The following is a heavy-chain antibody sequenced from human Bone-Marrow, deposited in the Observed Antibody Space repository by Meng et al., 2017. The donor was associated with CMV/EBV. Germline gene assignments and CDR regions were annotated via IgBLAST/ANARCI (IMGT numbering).Heavy chain of an antibody. CDR3: ARGRWSTVTYEVYRYFDL. Sequence: SEALSLTCTVSGGSISNDGYFWSWIRQRPGKGLEWIGYIYNTGTTNYDASLEGRVIISLSDTSENRFSLKLSSLTVADTAVYYCARGRWSTVTYEVYRYFDLWGRGTLVTVSS. V-gene: IGHV4-31*03. D-gene: IGHD4-11*01. J-gene: IGHJ2*01. CDR1: GGSISNDGYF. CDR2: IYNTGTT.